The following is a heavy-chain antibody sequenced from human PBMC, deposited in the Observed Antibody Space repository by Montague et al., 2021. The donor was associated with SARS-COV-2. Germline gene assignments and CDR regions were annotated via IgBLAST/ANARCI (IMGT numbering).Heavy chain of an antibody. J-gene: IGHJ4*02. V-gene: IGHV3-74*01. Sequence: SLRLSCAASGFTFRSYWMHWVRQVPGRGPVWVSRIRPDGTYTHYAASVKGRFIISRDNAKNTLSLEMTNLRVDDTAIYYCVRPLWFGDSDYYFESWGQGTLVTVSS. CDR3: VRPLWFGDSDYYFES. CDR1: GFTFRSYW. CDR2: IRPDGTYT. D-gene: IGHD3-10*01.